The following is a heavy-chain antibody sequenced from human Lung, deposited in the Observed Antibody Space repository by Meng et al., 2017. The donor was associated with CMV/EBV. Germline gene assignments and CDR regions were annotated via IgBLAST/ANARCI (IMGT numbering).Heavy chain of an antibody. CDR1: GGTVSSYA. CDR2: IIPIFGPA. J-gene: IGHJ6*02. V-gene: IGHV1-69*05. CDR3: AGAHTGSTRFFHYDMDV. Sequence: SVKVSXKASGGTVSSYAISWVRQAPGQGLEWMGGIIPIFGPANSAEKFQGRLTIATDESTSTAYMELGGLTSEDTAIYYCAGAHTGSTRFFHYDMDVWGQGTTVTVSS. D-gene: IGHD1-7*01.